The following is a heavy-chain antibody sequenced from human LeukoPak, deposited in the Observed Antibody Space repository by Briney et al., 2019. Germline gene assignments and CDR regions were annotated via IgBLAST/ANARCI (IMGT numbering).Heavy chain of an antibody. Sequence: ASVKVSCTASVYTFTYYYMHWVRQAPGQGLEWMGWINPKSGGRSYAQRFQGRVTMTRDTSISTAYMELSRLRSDDTAVYYCATGERLVPAAMWFDYWGQGTLVTVSS. CDR3: ATGERLVPAAMWFDY. D-gene: IGHD2-2*01. CDR2: INPKSGGR. J-gene: IGHJ4*02. CDR1: VYTFTYYY. V-gene: IGHV1-2*02.